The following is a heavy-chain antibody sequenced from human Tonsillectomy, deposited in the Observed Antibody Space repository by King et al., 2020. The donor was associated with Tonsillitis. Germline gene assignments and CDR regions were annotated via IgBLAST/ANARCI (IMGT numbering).Heavy chain of an antibody. D-gene: IGHD2-15*01. CDR1: GFTFSSYA. Sequence: VQLVESGGGLVQPGGSLRLSCAASGFTFSSYAMSWVRQAPGKGLEWVSIISDSGDRKYYADPVKGRFTISRDNSKNTLYLQMNSLRAEDTAVYYCAKYCSGGSCFDYWGQGTLVTVSS. CDR3: AKYCSGGSCFDY. CDR2: ISDSGDRK. V-gene: IGHV3-23*04. J-gene: IGHJ4*02.